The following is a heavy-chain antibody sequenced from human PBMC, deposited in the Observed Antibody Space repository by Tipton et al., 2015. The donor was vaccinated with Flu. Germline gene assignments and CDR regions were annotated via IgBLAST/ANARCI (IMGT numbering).Heavy chain of an antibody. Sequence: TLSLTCTVSGDSIRRYYWSWIRQPAGRGLEWIGRIYTSGSKNYNPSLESRVTMSMDTSENQFSLKLNSVTAADTAVYYCATLHFDFWSDSYRGDYWGQGILVTVSS. V-gene: IGHV4-4*07. J-gene: IGHJ4*02. CDR3: ATLHFDFWSDSYRGDY. CDR1: GDSIRRYY. D-gene: IGHD3-3*01. CDR2: IYTSGSK.